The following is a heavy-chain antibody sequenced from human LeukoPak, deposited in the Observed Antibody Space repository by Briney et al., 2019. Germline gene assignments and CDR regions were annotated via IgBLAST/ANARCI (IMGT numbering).Heavy chain of an antibody. D-gene: IGHD1-26*01. J-gene: IGHJ6*03. Sequence: SVKVSCKASGFTFTSSAMQWVRQARGQRLEWIGWIVVGSGNTNYAQKFQERVTITRDMSTSTAYMELSSLRSEDTAVYYCATALPTYSGSYSPRYYYYYYMDVWGKGTTVTISS. CDR3: ATALPTYSGSYSPRYYYYYYMDV. CDR1: GFTFTSSA. CDR2: IVVGSGNT. V-gene: IGHV1-58*02.